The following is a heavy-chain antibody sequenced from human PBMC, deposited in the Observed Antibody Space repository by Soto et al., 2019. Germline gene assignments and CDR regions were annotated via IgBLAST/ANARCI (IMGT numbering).Heavy chain of an antibody. CDR3: ASDAAVGLFDY. Sequence: QVQLVQSGAEVKKPGASVKVSCTASGYTFTSYGISWVRQAPGQGREWMGWISGHNGNTKYAQKHQGRITITTDTSTSTGYMELRSLRSDDTAVYYCASDAAVGLFDYWGQGTLVTVYS. CDR2: ISGHNGNT. V-gene: IGHV1-18*01. J-gene: IGHJ4*02. D-gene: IGHD1-26*01. CDR1: GYTFTSYG.